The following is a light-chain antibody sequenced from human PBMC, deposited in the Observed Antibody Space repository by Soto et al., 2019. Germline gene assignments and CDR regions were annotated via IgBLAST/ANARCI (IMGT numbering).Light chain of an antibody. J-gene: IGKJ4*01. V-gene: IGKV3-20*01. Sequence: EIVLTQSPGTLSLAPGERATLSCRASQVVTISYLAWYQQKPVEAPRLPIYGASIGATGIPDRFSGSGSGADFHLTIRRLAPEDVAVSYYQQADSSTLTGGGGPKVEIK. CDR2: GAS. CDR1: QVVTISY. CDR3: QQADSSTLT.